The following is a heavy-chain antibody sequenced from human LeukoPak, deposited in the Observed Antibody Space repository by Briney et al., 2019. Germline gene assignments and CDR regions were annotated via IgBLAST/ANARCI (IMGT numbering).Heavy chain of an antibody. V-gene: IGHV4-59*08. D-gene: IGHD2-15*01. CDR2: IYNNGNN. J-gene: IGHJ5*02. Sequence: PSETLSLTCTVSGGSVSSYFWSWIRQPPGKGLEWIGYIYNNGNNNYNPSPKSRISISVDTSKNQISLKLSSVTAADTALYYCARYSWSASTPGSWFDPWGQGTLVTVSS. CDR3: ARYSWSASTPGSWFDP. CDR1: GGSVSSYF.